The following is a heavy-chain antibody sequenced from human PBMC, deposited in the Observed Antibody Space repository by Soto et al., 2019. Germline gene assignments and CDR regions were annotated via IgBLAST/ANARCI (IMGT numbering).Heavy chain of an antibody. Sequence: VGSLRLSCVASGFTFSSYAMTWVRQAPGKGLEWVSAISGSGDSTYYADSVKGRFTISRDNSKNTLSSVTAADTAVYYCAREVSGYGDYLVDYWGQGTLVTAPQ. J-gene: IGHJ4*02. CDR3: AREVSGYGDYLVDY. CDR1: GFTFSSYA. CDR2: ISGSGDST. D-gene: IGHD4-17*01. V-gene: IGHV3-23*01.